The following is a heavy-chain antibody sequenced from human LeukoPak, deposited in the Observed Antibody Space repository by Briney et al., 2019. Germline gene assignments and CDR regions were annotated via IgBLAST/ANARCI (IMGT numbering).Heavy chain of an antibody. V-gene: IGHV3-30*18. J-gene: IGHJ3*02. CDR3: AKRPVYGGNSSAFDI. CDR2: ISYDGSNK. Sequence: SCKASGSTFSSYGMHWVRQAPGKGLEWVAVISYDGSNKYYADSVKGRFTISRDNSKNTLYLQMNSLRAEDTAVYYCAKRPVYGGNSSAFDIWGQGTMVTVSS. D-gene: IGHD2-21*02. CDR1: GSTFSSYG.